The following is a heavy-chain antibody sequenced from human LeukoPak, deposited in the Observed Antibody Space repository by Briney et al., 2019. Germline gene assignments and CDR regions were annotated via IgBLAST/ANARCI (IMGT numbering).Heavy chain of an antibody. V-gene: IGHV4-34*01. Sequence: SETLSLTCAVYGGSFSGYYWSWIRQPPGKGLEWIGEINHSGSTNYNPSLKSRVTISVDTSKNQFSLKLSSVTAADTAVYYCARAPRYYDFWSGYYPPNDYWGQGTLVTVSS. J-gene: IGHJ4*02. CDR1: GGSFSGYY. CDR3: ARAPRYYDFWSGYYPPNDY. D-gene: IGHD3-3*01. CDR2: INHSGST.